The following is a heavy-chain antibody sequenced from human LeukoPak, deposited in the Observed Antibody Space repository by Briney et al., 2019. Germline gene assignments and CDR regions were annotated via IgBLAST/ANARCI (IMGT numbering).Heavy chain of an antibody. CDR2: IYHSGST. V-gene: IGHV4-61*08. Sequence: SETLSLACTVSGGSISSGGYYWSWIRQPPGKGLEWIGYIYHSGSTNYNPSLKSRVTISVDTSKNQFSLKLSSVTAADTAVYYCARHLRITMVRGPGGFDYWGQGTLVTVSS. CDR3: ARHLRITMVRGPGGFDY. CDR1: GGSISSGGYY. D-gene: IGHD3-10*01. J-gene: IGHJ4*02.